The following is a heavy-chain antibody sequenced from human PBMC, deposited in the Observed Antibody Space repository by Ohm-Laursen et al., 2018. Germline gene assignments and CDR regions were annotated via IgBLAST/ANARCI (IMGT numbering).Heavy chain of an antibody. Sequence: TLSLTCTVSGGSISSGGYYWSWIRQHPGKGLEWIGYIYYSGSSYYNPSLKSRVTILVDTSKNQFSLKLSSVTAADTAVYYCARAKAAAAGLFDRWGRGTLVTVSS. CDR3: ARAKAAAAGLFDR. D-gene: IGHD6-13*01. V-gene: IGHV4-31*03. CDR1: GGSISSGGYY. CDR2: IYYSGSS. J-gene: IGHJ2*01.